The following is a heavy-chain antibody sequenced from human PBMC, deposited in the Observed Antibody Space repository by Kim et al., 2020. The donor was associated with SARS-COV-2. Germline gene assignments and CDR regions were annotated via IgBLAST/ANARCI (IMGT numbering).Heavy chain of an antibody. CDR2: ISTNGFI. D-gene: IGHD3-16*01. CDR3: ARDGQDYTWGH. J-gene: IGHJ4*02. CDR1: GFIFSNYR. Sequence: GGSLRLSCVASGFIFSNYRMNWVRQAPGKGLEWVSSISTNGFIHYADSVKGRFAISRDDAKKTVFLQMDSLRAEDRAVYYCARDGQDYTWGHWGQGTLVTVGS. V-gene: IGHV3-21*01.